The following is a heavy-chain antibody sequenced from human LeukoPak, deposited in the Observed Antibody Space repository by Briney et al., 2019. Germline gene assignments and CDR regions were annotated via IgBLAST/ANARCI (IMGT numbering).Heavy chain of an antibody. V-gene: IGHV3-21*01. D-gene: IGHD3-22*01. J-gene: IGHJ3*01. CDR2: ISSSSSYI. CDR3: ARDHSSAYYYDSSGYYLG. Sequence: PGGSLRLSCAASGFTFSSYSMNWVRQAPGKGLEWVSSISSSSSYIYYADSVKGRFTISRDNAKNSLYLQMNSLRAEDTAVYYCARDHSSAYYYDSSGYYLGWGQGTMVTVSS. CDR1: GFTFSSYS.